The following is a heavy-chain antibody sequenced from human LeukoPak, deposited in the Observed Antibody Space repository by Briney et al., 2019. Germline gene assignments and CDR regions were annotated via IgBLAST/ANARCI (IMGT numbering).Heavy chain of an antibody. CDR2: ISGSGGST. D-gene: IGHD1-26*01. J-gene: IGHJ4*02. V-gene: IGHV3-23*01. CDR1: GFTFSSYS. CDR3: AKRGAEVGTTIAPGDY. Sequence: GRSLRLSCAASGFTFSSYSMNWVRQAPGKGLEWVSAISGSGGSTYYADSVKDRFTISRDNSKNTLYLQMNSLRAEDTAVYYCAKRGAEVGTTIAPGDYWGQGSLVTVSS.